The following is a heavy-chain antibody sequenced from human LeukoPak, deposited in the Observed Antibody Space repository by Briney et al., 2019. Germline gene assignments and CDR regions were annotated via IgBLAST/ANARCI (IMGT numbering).Heavy chain of an antibody. J-gene: IGHJ4*02. CDR3: ARGGGQYDSSGYFVRFDY. V-gene: IGHV3-30*01. CDR2: ISYDGSNK. CDR1: GFTFSSYA. Sequence: GGSLRLSCAASGFTFSSYAMHWVRQAPVKGLEWVAVISYDGSNKYYADSVKGRFTISRDNSKNTLYLQMNSLRAEDTAVYYCARGGGQYDSSGYFVRFDYWGQGTLVTVSS. D-gene: IGHD3-22*01.